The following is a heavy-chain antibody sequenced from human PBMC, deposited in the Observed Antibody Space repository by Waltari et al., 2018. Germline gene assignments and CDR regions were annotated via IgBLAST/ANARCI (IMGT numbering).Heavy chain of an antibody. D-gene: IGHD3-22*01. V-gene: IGHV3-23*01. Sequence: EVQLLESGGGLVQPGGSLRLSCAASGFTFRRYAMTWVRQAPGKGLEWVAAMSGSGGRTYYADSVKGRFTISRDNSKNTLYLQMNSLRAEDTAVYYCAKLSMIVVVHSLFDYWGQGTLVTVSS. CDR3: AKLSMIVVVHSLFDY. CDR2: MSGSGGRT. J-gene: IGHJ4*02. CDR1: GFTFRRYA.